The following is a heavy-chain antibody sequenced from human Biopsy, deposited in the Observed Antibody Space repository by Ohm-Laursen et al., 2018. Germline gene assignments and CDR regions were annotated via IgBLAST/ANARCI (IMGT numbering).Heavy chain of an antibody. V-gene: IGHV1-69*13. CDR1: GSTFSSFG. J-gene: IGHJ4*02. Sequence: GASVKVSCKASGSTFSSFGISWVRQAPGQGLEWMGEINSMFGTTNYAQTFQGRVTITADESTSTAYMEVSSLRSEDTAVYYCAKRGVERGRPLAYWGQGTLVTVSS. CDR2: INSMFGTT. D-gene: IGHD1-1*01. CDR3: AKRGVERGRPLAY.